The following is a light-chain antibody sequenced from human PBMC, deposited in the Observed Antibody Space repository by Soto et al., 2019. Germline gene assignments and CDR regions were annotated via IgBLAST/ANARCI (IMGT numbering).Light chain of an antibody. CDR2: AAS. J-gene: IGKJ5*01. CDR1: QVISTS. Sequence: DIQLTQSPSFLSPSIRESVTITCRASQVISTSLAWYQVKPGKAPKLLIYAASTLESGVPSRFSATVSGTEFSLTITSLQPEDFATYYCQQLFDSPITFGQGTRLEIK. CDR3: QQLFDSPIT. V-gene: IGKV1-9*01.